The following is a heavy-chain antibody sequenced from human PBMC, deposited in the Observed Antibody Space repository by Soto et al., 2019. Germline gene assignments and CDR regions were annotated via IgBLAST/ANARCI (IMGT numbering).Heavy chain of an antibody. Sequence: QITLKESGPTLVKPTQTLTLTCTFSGFSLSTSGVGVAWIRQPPGKALEWLALIYWDDDKRYSPSLNSRLTITKDTSKNQVVLTMTNMDPVDTATYYCAHRRTYGSGSYSFGYWGQGTLVTVSS. D-gene: IGHD3-10*01. CDR1: GFSLSTSGVG. CDR3: AHRRTYGSGSYSFGY. CDR2: IYWDDDK. J-gene: IGHJ4*02. V-gene: IGHV2-5*02.